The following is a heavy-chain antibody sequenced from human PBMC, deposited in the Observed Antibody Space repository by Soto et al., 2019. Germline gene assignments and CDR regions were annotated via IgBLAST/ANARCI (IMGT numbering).Heavy chain of an antibody. CDR3: VKDSTDAWYGYFAF. Sequence: GGSLRLSCAASGFAFGDYVVHWVRQAPGKGLEWVSGITWNTGRIGYADSVKGRFSISRDNAKSALYLQMNSLRPEDTAFYYCVKDSTDAWYGYFAFWGQGALVTVSS. D-gene: IGHD6-13*01. V-gene: IGHV3-9*01. CDR1: GFAFGDYV. CDR2: ITWNTGRI. J-gene: IGHJ4*02.